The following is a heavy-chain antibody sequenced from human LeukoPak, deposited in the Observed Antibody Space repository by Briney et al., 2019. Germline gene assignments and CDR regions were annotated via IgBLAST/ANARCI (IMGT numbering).Heavy chain of an antibody. J-gene: IGHJ4*02. Sequence: GGSLRLSCAASGFTFSSYGMHWVRQAPGKGLEWVAVISYDGSNKYYADSVKGRFTNSRDNSKNTLYLQMNSLRAEDTAVYYCAKDQGRDDILTGFDYWGQGTLVTVSS. CDR1: GFTFSSYG. V-gene: IGHV3-30*18. D-gene: IGHD3-9*01. CDR3: AKDQGRDDILTGFDY. CDR2: ISYDGSNK.